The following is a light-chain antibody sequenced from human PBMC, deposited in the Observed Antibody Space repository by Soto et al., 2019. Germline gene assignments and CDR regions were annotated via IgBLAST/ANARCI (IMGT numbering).Light chain of an antibody. J-gene: IGKJ4*01. CDR1: QSVRSSY. V-gene: IGKV3-20*01. CDR2: GAS. Sequence: EIVLTQSPGTLSLSPGGRATLSCRASQSVRSSYLAWYQQRPGQAPRLPIFGASFRATGIPDRFSGSGSGTDFTLTISRLEPEDFAVYYCQHYGSPLTFGGGTKVEIK. CDR3: QHYGSPLT.